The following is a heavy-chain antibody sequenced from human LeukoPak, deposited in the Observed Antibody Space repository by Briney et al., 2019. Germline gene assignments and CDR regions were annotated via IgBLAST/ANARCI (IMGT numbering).Heavy chain of an antibody. CDR1: GYTFTTYD. CDR3: ARGLGDYYDTSDFYYAVPAH. Sequence: ASVKVSCKASGYTFTTYDITWVRQATGQGLEWMGWMNPNSGDTAYAQKFQGRVAMTRDTSISTAYMELSSLRSEDTAVYYCARGLGDYYDTSDFYYAVPAHWGQGTLVTVSS. V-gene: IGHV1-8*01. D-gene: IGHD3-22*01. CDR2: MNPNSGDT. J-gene: IGHJ4*02.